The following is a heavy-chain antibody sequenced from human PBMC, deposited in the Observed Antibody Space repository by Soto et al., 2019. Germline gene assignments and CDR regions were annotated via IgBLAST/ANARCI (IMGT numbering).Heavy chain of an antibody. CDR3: ARGLRFANYFFLSVQRQKSYMDF. Sequence: SETLSLTCTVSGGSISSSSYYWGWIRQPPGKGLEWIGSIYYSGSTYYNPSLKSRVTISVDTSKNQFSLKLSSVTAADTAVYYCARGLRFANYFFLSVQRQKSYMDFSCKATTVTVFS. CDR1: GGSISSSSYY. D-gene: IGHD3-3*01. J-gene: IGHJ6*03. CDR2: IYYSGST. V-gene: IGHV4-39*01.